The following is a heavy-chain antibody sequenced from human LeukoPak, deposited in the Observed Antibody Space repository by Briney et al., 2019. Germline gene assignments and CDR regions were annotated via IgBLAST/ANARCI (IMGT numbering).Heavy chain of an antibody. CDR2: IYHSGST. Sequence: SETLSLTCTVSGGSISSSGHYWGWIRQPPGKGLEWIGSIYHSGSTYYNPSLKSRVTISVDTSKNQFSLKLSSVTAADTAVYYCARGAGSSWSAWFDPWGQGTLVTVSS. V-gene: IGHV4-39*07. CDR1: GGSISSSGHY. D-gene: IGHD6-13*01. CDR3: ARGAGSSWSAWFDP. J-gene: IGHJ5*02.